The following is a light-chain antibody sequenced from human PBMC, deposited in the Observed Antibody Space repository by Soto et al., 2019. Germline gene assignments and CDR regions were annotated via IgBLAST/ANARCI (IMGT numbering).Light chain of an antibody. V-gene: IGLV2-14*03. J-gene: IGLJ2*01. CDR2: DVT. CDR3: SSYTSSSTLV. CDR1: SSDVGRYNY. Sequence: QSALTQPASVSGSPGQSIAISCTGTSSDVGRYNYVSWYQQHTGKAPKLIIYDVTNRPSGVSDRFSGSKSGNAASLTIAGLQAEDEADYYCSSYTSSSTLVFGGGTKVTVL.